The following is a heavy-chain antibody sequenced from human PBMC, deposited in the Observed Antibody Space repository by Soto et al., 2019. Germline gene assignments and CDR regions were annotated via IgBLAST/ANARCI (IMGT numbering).Heavy chain of an antibody. V-gene: IGHV3-7*03. Sequence: VGSLRLSCVASGFTFISSFMGWIRQAPGKGLEWVANINQDGGVTYYVDSVEGRFTISRDNTKDSLYLQMNSLRGEDTAIYYCARYYRGSGRYFFDYWGQGTPVTVSS. CDR3: ARYYRGSGRYFFDY. CDR1: GFTFISSF. J-gene: IGHJ4*02. D-gene: IGHD6-19*01. CDR2: INQDGGVT.